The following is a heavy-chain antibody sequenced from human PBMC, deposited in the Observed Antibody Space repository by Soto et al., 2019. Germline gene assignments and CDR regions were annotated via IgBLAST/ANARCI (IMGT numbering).Heavy chain of an antibody. CDR2: IYPADSDT. CDR3: ARNYGHYFDY. D-gene: IGHD3-10*01. Sequence: GESLKISCQGSGYSFTRNWIGWVRQPPGKGLEWMGIIYPADSDTRYSPSFQGQVTISADKSISTAYLQWSSLKASDTAMYYCARNYGHYFDYWGQGALVTVS. J-gene: IGHJ4*02. V-gene: IGHV5-51*01. CDR1: GYSFTRNW.